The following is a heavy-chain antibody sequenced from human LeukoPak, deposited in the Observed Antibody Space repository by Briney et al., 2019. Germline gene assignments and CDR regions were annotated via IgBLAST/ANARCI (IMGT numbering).Heavy chain of an antibody. V-gene: IGHV1-46*01. CDR1: GYTFTDYY. J-gene: IGHJ4*02. D-gene: IGHD5-18*01. Sequence: ASVKVSCKASGYTFTDYYMYWVRPAPGQGPECMGVIHPSGGGTTYAQKFQGRVTLTKDTATSTVYIELSSLRSDDTAVYYCARMAMDPAMVTNFFDLWGQGTLLIVS. CDR2: IHPSGGGT. CDR3: ARMAMDPAMVTNFFDL.